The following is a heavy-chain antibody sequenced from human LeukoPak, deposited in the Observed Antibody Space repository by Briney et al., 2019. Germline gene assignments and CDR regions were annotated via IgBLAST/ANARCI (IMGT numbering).Heavy chain of an antibody. CDR2: IYTSGST. Sequence: PSETLSLTCTVSGGSISSYYWIWIRQPAGKGLEWIGRIYTSGSTNYNPSLKSRVTMSVDTSKNQFSLKLSSVTAADTAVYYWARGRQWPLLIDYWGQGTLVTVSS. V-gene: IGHV4-4*07. CDR1: GGSISSYY. D-gene: IGHD6-19*01. J-gene: IGHJ4*02. CDR3: ARGRQWPLLIDY.